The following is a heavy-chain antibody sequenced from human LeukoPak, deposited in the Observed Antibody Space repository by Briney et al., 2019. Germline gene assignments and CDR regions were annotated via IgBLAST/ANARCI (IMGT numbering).Heavy chain of an antibody. CDR1: GDSISNYY. J-gene: IGHJ5*02. V-gene: IGHV4-4*07. CDR2: IYSSGNT. Sequence: SETLSLTCIVSGDSISNYYWTWIRQSAGKGLEWIGRIYSSGNTNYNPSLKSRVTMSVDTSKNQFSLKLSSVTAADTAVYYCASSSGWYWFDPWGQGTLVTVSS. CDR3: ASSSGWYWFDP. D-gene: IGHD6-19*01.